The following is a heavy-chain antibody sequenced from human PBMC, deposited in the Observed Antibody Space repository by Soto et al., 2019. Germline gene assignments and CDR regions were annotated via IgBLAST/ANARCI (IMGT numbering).Heavy chain of an antibody. CDR1: GFTVSSNY. D-gene: IGHD2-21*02. V-gene: IGHV3-53*01. CDR2: IYSGGST. Sequence: GGSLRLSCAASGFTVSSNYMSWVRQAPGKGLEWVSVIYSGGSTYYADSVKGRFTISRDNSKNTLYLQMNSLRAEDTAVYYCAVAYCGGDCYHDAFDIWGQGTMVTVSS. CDR3: AVAYCGGDCYHDAFDI. J-gene: IGHJ3*02.